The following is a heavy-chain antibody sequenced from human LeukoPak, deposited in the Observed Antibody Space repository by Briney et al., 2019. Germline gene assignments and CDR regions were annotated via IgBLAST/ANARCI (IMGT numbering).Heavy chain of an antibody. CDR2: ISGSGGST. CDR3: AKDPKDYYYMDV. Sequence: PGGSLRLSCAASGFTFSSYAMSWVRQAPGKGLEWVSAISGSGGSTYHADSVKGRFTISRDNSKNTLYLQMNSLRAEDTAVYYCAKDPKDYYYMDVWGKGTTVTVSS. J-gene: IGHJ6*03. V-gene: IGHV3-23*01. CDR1: GFTFSSYA.